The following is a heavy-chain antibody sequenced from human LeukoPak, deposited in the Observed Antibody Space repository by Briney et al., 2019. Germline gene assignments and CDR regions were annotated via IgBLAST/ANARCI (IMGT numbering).Heavy chain of an antibody. V-gene: IGHV3-48*01. D-gene: IGHD3-3*01. CDR3: ARGGRDFWSGYYFDY. Sequence: GGSLRLSCAASGFTLSSYSMNWVRQAPGKGLEWVSYISSSSSTIYYADSVKGRFTISRDNAKNSLYLQMNSLRAEDTAVYYCARGGRDFWSGYYFDYWGQGTLVTVSS. J-gene: IGHJ4*02. CDR2: ISSSSSTI. CDR1: GFTLSSYS.